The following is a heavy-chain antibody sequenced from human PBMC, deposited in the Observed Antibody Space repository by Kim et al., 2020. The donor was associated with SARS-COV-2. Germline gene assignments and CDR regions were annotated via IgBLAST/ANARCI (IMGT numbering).Heavy chain of an antibody. V-gene: IGHV3-49*04. CDR3: GARFGSSYWYFDL. CDR2: IRSKATGGST. D-gene: IGHD6-6*01. Sequence: GGSLRLSCTASGFTFDDYAMSWVRQAPGKGLEWVGFIRSKATGGSTQYAASVKGSFTISTDDSKSITYLQMNSLKTEDTAVYYCGARFGSSYWYFDLWGRGTLVTVSS. J-gene: IGHJ2*01. CDR1: GFTFDDYA.